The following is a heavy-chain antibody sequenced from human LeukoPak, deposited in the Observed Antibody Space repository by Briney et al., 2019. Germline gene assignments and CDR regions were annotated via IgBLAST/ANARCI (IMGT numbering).Heavy chain of an antibody. D-gene: IGHD2-2*01. CDR2: ISNGGDRA. CDR1: GFTFSSYG. V-gene: IGHV3-23*01. J-gene: IGHJ5*01. Sequence: PGGSLRLSCAASGFTFSSYGMSWVRQAPGKGLEWVSGISNGGDRAYYADSVKGRFTISRDNSKSTLYLQMNSLRAEDTAVYYCAKDRHAPGRYCSSTTCFPFDSWGQGTLVTVSS. CDR3: AKDRHAPGRYCSSTTCFPFDS.